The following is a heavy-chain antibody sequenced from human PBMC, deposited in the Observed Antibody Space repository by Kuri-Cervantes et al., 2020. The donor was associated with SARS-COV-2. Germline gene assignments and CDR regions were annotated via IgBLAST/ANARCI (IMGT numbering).Heavy chain of an antibody. CDR1: GGTFSSYA. Sequence: SVKVSCKASGGTFSSYAISWVRQAPGQGLEWMGGIIPIFGTANYAQKFQGRVTITVDESTSTAYMELSSLRSEDTAVYYCARARSPTFFGVVIPRYYFDYWGQGTLVTVSS. V-gene: IGHV1-69*13. CDR3: ARARSPTFFGVVIPRYYFDY. CDR2: IIPIFGTA. J-gene: IGHJ4*02. D-gene: IGHD3-3*01.